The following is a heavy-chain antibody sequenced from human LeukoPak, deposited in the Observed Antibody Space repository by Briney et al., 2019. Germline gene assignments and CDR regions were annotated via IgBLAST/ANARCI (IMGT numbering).Heavy chain of an antibody. CDR1: GYTFTSNY. D-gene: IGHD1-14*01. CDR2: ISPSGGST. CDR3: ARTAPGRSAFDI. V-gene: IGHV1-46*01. J-gene: IGHJ3*02. Sequence: ASVKVSCKAFGYTFTSNYMHWVRQAPGQGPEWMGVISPSGGSTTYAQKLQGRVTMTTDTSTSTAYMELRSLRSDDTAVYYCARTAPGRSAFDIWGQGTMVTVSS.